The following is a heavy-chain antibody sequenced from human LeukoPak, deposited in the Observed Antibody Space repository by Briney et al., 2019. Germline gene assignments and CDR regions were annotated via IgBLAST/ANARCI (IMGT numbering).Heavy chain of an antibody. V-gene: IGHV3-48*01. CDR2: ISSSSSTI. D-gene: IGHD6-19*01. Sequence: PGGSLGLSCAASGFTFSSYSMNWVRQAPGKGLEWVSYISSSSSTIYYADSVKGRFTISRDNAKNSLYLQMNSLRAEDTAVYYCARDVGQWLVHDAFDIWGQGTMVTVSS. CDR1: GFTFSSYS. J-gene: IGHJ3*02. CDR3: ARDVGQWLVHDAFDI.